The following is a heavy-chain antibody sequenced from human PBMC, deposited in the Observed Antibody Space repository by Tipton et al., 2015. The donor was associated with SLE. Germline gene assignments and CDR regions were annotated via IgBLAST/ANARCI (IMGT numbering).Heavy chain of an antibody. CDR2: LHVTEST. CDR3: VRQGAGDAFDI. J-gene: IGHJ3*02. CDR1: GGSISSTSYY. Sequence: GLVKPSETLSLTCTLSGGSISSTSYYWGWIRQSPGKGLEWIGSLHVTESTYYNPSLKRRATISLGTSKRQFSLKLTSMGAADTAIYYCVRQGAGDAFDIWGQGTMAIVSS. V-gene: IGHV4-39*07.